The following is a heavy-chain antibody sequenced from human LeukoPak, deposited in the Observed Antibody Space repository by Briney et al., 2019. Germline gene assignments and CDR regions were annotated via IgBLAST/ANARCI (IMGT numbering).Heavy chain of an antibody. V-gene: IGHV1-18*01. CDR3: ARDWTKTTVTTFDS. Sequence: GASVKVSCKASGYTFTSYGISWVRQAPGQGLEWMGWISAYNGNTNYAQKLQGRVTMTTDTSTSTAYMELRSLRSDDTAVYYCARDWTKTTVTTFDSWGQGTLVTVSS. CDR1: GYTFTSYG. CDR2: ISAYNGNT. J-gene: IGHJ4*02. D-gene: IGHD4-17*01.